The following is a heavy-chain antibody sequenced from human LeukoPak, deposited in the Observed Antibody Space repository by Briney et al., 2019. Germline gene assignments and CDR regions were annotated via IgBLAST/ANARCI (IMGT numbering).Heavy chain of an antibody. V-gene: IGHV3-7*04. D-gene: IGHD2-15*01. CDR1: GFTFSNYW. CDR3: ARDRRCSGGSCYYFDY. Sequence: PGGSLRLSCAASGFTFSNYWMTWVRQAPGKGLEWVANIKQDGSEKYYVDSVLGRFTLSRDNAKNSLYLQVNSLRAEDTAVYYRARDRRCSGGSCYYFDYWGQGTLVIVSS. CDR2: IKQDGSEK. J-gene: IGHJ4*02.